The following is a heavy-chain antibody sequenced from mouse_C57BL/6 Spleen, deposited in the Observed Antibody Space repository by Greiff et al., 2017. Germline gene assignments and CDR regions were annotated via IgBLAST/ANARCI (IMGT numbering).Heavy chain of an antibody. CDR2: IWRGGST. J-gene: IGHJ2*01. D-gene: IGHD4-1*01. CDR3: ARELTGIDY. Sequence: VKVVESGPGLVQPSQSLSITCTVSGFSLTSYGVHWVRQSPGKGLEWLGVIWRGGSTDYNAAFISRLSISKDNSKSQVFFKMNSLQADDTAIYYCARELTGIDYGGQGTTLTVSS. V-gene: IGHV2-2*01. CDR1: GFSLTSYG.